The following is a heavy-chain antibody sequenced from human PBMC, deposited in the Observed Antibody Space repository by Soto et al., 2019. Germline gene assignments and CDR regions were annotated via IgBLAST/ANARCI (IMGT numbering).Heavy chain of an antibody. V-gene: IGHV4-31*03. CDR3: ASEHGYCSGGSCYGGLAVDC. CDR1: GCSISSGGYY. D-gene: IGHD2-15*01. CDR2: IYYSGRT. J-gene: IGHJ4*02. Sequence: QVQLQESGPGLVKPSQTLSLTCTVSGCSISSGGYYWNWLRQHPGHGLEWIGYIYYSGRTYYNPSLTCRVTISVDTAKNQWSLQLSSVAAADTALYYCASEHGYCSGGSCYGGLAVDCWGQGTLVTVSA.